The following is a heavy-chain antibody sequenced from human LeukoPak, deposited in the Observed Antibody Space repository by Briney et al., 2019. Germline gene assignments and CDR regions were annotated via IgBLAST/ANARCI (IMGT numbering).Heavy chain of an antibody. CDR1: GYTFTGYY. V-gene: IGHV1-2*02. CDR2: INPNSGGT. Sequence: ASVKVSCKASGYTFTGYYMHWVRQAPGQGLEWMGWINPNSGGTNYAQKFQGRVTMTRDTSISTAYMELSRLRSDDTAVYYCARDADGGGSVTDWGQGTLVTVSS. CDR3: ARDADGGGSVTD. D-gene: IGHD2-15*01. J-gene: IGHJ4*02.